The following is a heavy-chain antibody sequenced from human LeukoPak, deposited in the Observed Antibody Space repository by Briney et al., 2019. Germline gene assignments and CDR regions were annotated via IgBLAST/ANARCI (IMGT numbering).Heavy chain of an antibody. CDR3: ARGTLLPAAISYYYGMDV. Sequence: PSETLSLTCAVYGGSFSGYYWSWIRQPPGKGLEWIGEINHSGSTNYNPSLKSRVTISVDTSKNQFSLKLSSVTAADTAVYHCARGTLLPAAISYYYGMDVWGQGTTVTVSS. CDR2: INHSGST. D-gene: IGHD2-2*01. V-gene: IGHV4-34*01. CDR1: GGSFSGYY. J-gene: IGHJ6*02.